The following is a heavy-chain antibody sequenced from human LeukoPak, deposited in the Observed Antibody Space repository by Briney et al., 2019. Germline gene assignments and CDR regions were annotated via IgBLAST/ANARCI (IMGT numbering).Heavy chain of an antibody. Sequence: GGSLRLTCAASGFTFSSYAMSWVRQAPGKGLEWVSAISGSGGSTYYADSVKGRFTISRDNSKNTLYLQMNSLRAEDTAVYYCAKGRGGLGYSYGPDYWGQGTLVTVSS. D-gene: IGHD5-18*01. CDR1: GFTFSSYA. CDR3: AKGRGGLGYSYGPDY. CDR2: ISGSGGST. J-gene: IGHJ4*02. V-gene: IGHV3-23*01.